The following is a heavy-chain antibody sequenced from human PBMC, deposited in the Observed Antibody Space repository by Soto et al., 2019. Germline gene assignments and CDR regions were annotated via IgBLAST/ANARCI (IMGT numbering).Heavy chain of an antibody. D-gene: IGHD6-6*01. V-gene: IGHV1-46*03. Sequence: QVQLVQPGAEVKKPGASVKFSCKASGFIFTNFYIHWVRQAPGQGLEWIGIINPNGGSTNYAQNFQGRVTMTRDTSTSTVYMDLSSPRSEDTAVYYCTRGLASGDYWGQGTLITVSS. CDR2: INPNGGST. CDR3: TRGLASGDY. CDR1: GFIFTNFY. J-gene: IGHJ4*02.